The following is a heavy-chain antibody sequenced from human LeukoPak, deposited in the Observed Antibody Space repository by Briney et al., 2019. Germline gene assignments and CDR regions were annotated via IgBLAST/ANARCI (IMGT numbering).Heavy chain of an antibody. D-gene: IGHD4-17*01. CDR2: IYYSGST. J-gene: IGHJ4*02. CDR3: ARERGKHYGELAY. CDR1: GVSITSVGSY. Sequence: SETLSLTRTVSGVSITSVGSYASWIRQHPGKGLEWIGYIYYSGSTYYNPSLKSRVTISVDTSKNQFSLKLSSVTAADTAVYYCARERGKHYGELAYWGQGTLVTVSS. V-gene: IGHV4-31*03.